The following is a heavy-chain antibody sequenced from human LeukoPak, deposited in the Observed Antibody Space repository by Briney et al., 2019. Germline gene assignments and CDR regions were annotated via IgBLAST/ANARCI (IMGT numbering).Heavy chain of an antibody. J-gene: IGHJ4*02. Sequence: PSETLSLTCAVYGGYFSGYYWSWIRQPPGKGLEWIGEINHSGSTNYNPSLKSRVTVSVDTSKNQFSLKLSSVTAADTTVYYCASQRKCSSTSCYKRFDYWGQGTLVTVSS. CDR2: INHSGST. CDR3: ASQRKCSSTSCYKRFDY. CDR1: GGYFSGYY. D-gene: IGHD2-2*02. V-gene: IGHV4-34*01.